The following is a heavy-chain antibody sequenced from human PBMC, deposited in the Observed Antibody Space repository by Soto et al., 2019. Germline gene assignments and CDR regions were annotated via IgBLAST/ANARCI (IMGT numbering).Heavy chain of an antibody. CDR2: IIPIFGTA. D-gene: IGHD2-2*01. V-gene: IGHV1-69*13. Sequence: SVKVSCKASGGTFSSYAISWVRQAPGQGLEWMGGIIPIFGTANYAQKFQGRVTITADESTSTAYMELSSLRSEDTAVYYCARDTGLDCSSTSCYFGDYYYGMDVWGQGTTVTVSS. J-gene: IGHJ6*02. CDR3: ARDTGLDCSSTSCYFGDYYYGMDV. CDR1: GGTFSSYA.